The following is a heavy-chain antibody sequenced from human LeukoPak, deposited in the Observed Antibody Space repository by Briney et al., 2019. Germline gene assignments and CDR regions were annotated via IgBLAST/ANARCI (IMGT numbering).Heavy chain of an antibody. V-gene: IGHV3-30*01. J-gene: IGHJ3*02. CDR3: ARDSGEWELLRGAFDI. CDR2: ISYDGSNK. Sequence: QPGGSLRLSCAASGFTFSSYAMHWVRQAPGKGLEWVAVISYDGSNKYYADSVKGRFTISRDNSKNTLYLQMNSLRAEDTAVYYCARDSGEWELLRGAFDIWGQGTMVTVSS. CDR1: GFTFSSYA. D-gene: IGHD1-26*01.